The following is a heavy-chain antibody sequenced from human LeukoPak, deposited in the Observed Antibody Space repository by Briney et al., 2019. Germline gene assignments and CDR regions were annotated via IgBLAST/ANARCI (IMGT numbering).Heavy chain of an antibody. CDR2: ISSSGSTI. V-gene: IGHV3-11*04. D-gene: IGHD6-13*01. CDR3: ARFSTTWYTALDY. J-gene: IGHJ4*02. Sequence: PGGSLRLSCAGSGFSLGDALMNWVRQAPGKGLEWVSYISSSGSTIYYADSVKGRFTMSRDNAKNSLYLQMNSLRAEDTAVYYCARFSTTWYTALDYWGQGTVVTVSS. CDR1: GFSLGDAL.